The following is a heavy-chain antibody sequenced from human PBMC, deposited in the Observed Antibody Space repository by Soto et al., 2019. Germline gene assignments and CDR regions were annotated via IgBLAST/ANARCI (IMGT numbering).Heavy chain of an antibody. CDR2: INHSGST. J-gene: IGHJ6*02. CDR3: ASASSPRRGYSYGYRNYYYYGMDV. CDR1: GGSFSGYY. Sequence: SETLSLTCAVYGGSFSGYYWSWIRQPPGKGLEWIGEINHSGSTSYNPSLKSRVTISVDTSKNQFSLKLSSVTAADTAVYYCASASSPRRGYSYGYRNYYYYGMDVWGQGTTVTVSS. D-gene: IGHD5-18*01. V-gene: IGHV4-34*01.